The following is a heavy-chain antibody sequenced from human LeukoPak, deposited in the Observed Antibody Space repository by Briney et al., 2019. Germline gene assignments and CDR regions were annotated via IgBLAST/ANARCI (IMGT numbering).Heavy chain of an antibody. CDR1: GGSIYSGTYY. CDR3: AKRGNWGFFDY. J-gene: IGHJ4*02. Sequence: SQTLSLTCSVSGGSIYSGTYYWAWIRQPPGKGLEWIGLIHHSGSTYYNPSLKSRVTISVDTSKNQFSLKVSSVTAADTAVYYCAKRGNWGFFDYWGQGSLVTVSS. V-gene: IGHV4-39*07. CDR2: IHHSGST. D-gene: IGHD7-27*01.